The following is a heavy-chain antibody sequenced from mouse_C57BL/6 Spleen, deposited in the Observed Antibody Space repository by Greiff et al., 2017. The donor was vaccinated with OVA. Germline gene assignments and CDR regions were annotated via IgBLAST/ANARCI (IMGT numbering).Heavy chain of an antibody. CDR1: GYTFTDYY. CDR2: INPNNGGT. CDR3: GLGNPTLRDFDV. V-gene: IGHV1-26*01. J-gene: IGHJ1*03. Sequence: EVQLQQSGPELVKPGASVKISCKASGYTFTDYYMNWVKQSHGKSLEWIGDINPNNGGTSYNQKFKGKATLTVDKSSSTAYMELRSLTSEDAAVYCCGLGNPTLRDFDVWGTGTTVTVSS. D-gene: IGHD2-1*01.